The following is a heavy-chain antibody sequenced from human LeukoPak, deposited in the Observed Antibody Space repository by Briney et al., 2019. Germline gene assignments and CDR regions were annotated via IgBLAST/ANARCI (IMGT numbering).Heavy chain of an antibody. D-gene: IGHD3-10*01. CDR2: INPNSGGT. Sequence: GASVKVSCKASGYTFTGYYMHWVRQAPGQGLEWMGRINPNSGGTNYAQKFQGRVTMTRDTSISTAYMELGRLRSDDTAVYYCARAGWFGEFPLDWGQGTLVTVSS. V-gene: IGHV1-2*06. CDR3: ARAGWFGEFPLD. CDR1: GYTFTGYY. J-gene: IGHJ4*02.